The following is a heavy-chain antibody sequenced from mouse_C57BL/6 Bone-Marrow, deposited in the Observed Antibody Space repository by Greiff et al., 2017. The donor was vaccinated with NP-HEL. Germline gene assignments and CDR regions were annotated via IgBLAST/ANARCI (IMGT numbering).Heavy chain of an antibody. D-gene: IGHD2-1*01. Sequence: QVQLQQPGAELVMPGASVKLSCTASGYTFTSYWMHWVKQRPGQGLEWIGEIDPSDSYTNYNQKFKGKSTLTVAKSSSTAYMQLSILTSEDSACYYCAKGGGNYENYFDYWGQGTTLTVSS. CDR1: GYTFTSYW. V-gene: IGHV1-69*01. CDR2: IDPSDSYT. CDR3: AKGGGNYENYFDY. J-gene: IGHJ2*01.